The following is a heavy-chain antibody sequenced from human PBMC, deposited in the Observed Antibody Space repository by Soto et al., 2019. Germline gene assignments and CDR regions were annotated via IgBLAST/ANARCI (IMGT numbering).Heavy chain of an antibody. CDR2: IYYSGST. D-gene: IGHD3-10*01. CDR3: ATLLSSGWDYYYMEV. J-gene: IGHJ6*03. Sequence: PSETLSLTCTVSGGSISSYYWGWIRQPPGKGLEWIGYIYYSGSTNYNPSLKSRVTISVDTSKNQFSPKLSSVTAADTAVYYCATLLSSGWDYYYMEVWCKGTTVTVSS. V-gene: IGHV4-59*01. CDR1: GGSISSYY.